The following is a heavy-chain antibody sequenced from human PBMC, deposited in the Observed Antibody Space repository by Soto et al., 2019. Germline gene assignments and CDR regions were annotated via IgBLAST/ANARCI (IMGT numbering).Heavy chain of an antibody. J-gene: IGHJ6*02. Sequence: GASVKVSCKASGYTFTGYFMHWVRQAPGQGLEWMGWMNPNSGGTNYAQKFQGRVTMTRDTSISTAYMEMSRLGSDDTAVYYCARVDCSGGSCQWSGMDVWGQGTTVTVSS. CDR3: ARVDCSGGSCQWSGMDV. CDR1: GYTFTGYF. D-gene: IGHD2-15*01. V-gene: IGHV1-2*02. CDR2: MNPNSGGT.